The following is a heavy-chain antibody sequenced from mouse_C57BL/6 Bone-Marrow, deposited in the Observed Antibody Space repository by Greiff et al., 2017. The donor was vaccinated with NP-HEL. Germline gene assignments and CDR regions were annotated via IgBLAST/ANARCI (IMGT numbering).Heavy chain of an antibody. CDR2: IYPGDGDT. Sequence: QVQLQQSGPELVKPGASVKISCKASGYAFSSSWMNWVKQRPGKGLEWIGRIYPGDGDTNYNGKFKGKATLTADKSSSTAYMQLSSLTSEDSAVYFCARLGSSTMVTTREYYYAMDYWGQGTSVTVSS. V-gene: IGHV1-82*01. D-gene: IGHD2-2*01. J-gene: IGHJ4*01. CDR1: GYAFSSSW. CDR3: ARLGSSTMVTTREYYYAMDY.